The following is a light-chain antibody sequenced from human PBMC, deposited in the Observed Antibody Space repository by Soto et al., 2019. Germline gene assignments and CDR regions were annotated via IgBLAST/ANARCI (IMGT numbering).Light chain of an antibody. Sequence: DILMTQSPASVSASVGDRVTITCRASQGIAGWLAWYQQKPGKAPKLLIYAASSLQGGVPSRFSGSGSGTYFTLTISSLQPEDFASYYCQQANSFPFTFGPGTKVDIK. CDR3: QQANSFPFT. CDR2: AAS. CDR1: QGIAGW. J-gene: IGKJ3*01. V-gene: IGKV1D-12*01.